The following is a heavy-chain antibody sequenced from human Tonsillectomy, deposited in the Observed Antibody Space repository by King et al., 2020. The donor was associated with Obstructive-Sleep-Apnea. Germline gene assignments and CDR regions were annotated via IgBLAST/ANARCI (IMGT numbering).Heavy chain of an antibody. CDR2: IYYIGST. J-gene: IGHJ6*02. Sequence: VQLQESGPGLVKPSQTLSLTCTVSGGSISSGGYYWCWIRQHPGKCLEWIGYIYYIGSTYYNPSLKSRVTISVDTSKNQFSLKLSSVTAADTAVHYCARDQSLDYYYYGMDVWGQGTTVTGSS. CDR3: ARDQSLDYYYYGMDV. CDR1: GGSISSGGYY. V-gene: IGHV4-31*03.